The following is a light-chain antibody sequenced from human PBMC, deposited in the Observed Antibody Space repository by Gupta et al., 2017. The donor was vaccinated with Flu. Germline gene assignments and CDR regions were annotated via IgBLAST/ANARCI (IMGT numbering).Light chain of an antibody. CDR3: QSSDIGKSFVV. CDR1: ALPKQY. Sequence: TCSGDALPKQYAYWYQQRPGQAPAFVIYKDTERPSGIPERFSGSKSGTTVTLTISGVQAEDEAEYYCQSSDIGKSFVVFGGGTKVTVL. J-gene: IGLJ2*01. V-gene: IGLV3-25*03. CDR2: KDT.